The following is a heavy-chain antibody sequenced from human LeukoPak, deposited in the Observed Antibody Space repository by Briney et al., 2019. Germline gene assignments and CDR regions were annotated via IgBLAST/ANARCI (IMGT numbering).Heavy chain of an antibody. V-gene: IGHV4-39*01. CDR3: ARRPEPRLGYSSGWYDWFDP. CDR1: GGSISSSSYY. CDR2: IYYSGST. Sequence: SETLSLTCTVSGGSISSSSYYWGWIRQPPGKGLEWIGSIYYSGSTYYNPSLKSRVTISVDTSKNQFSLKLSSVTAADTAVYYCARRPEPRLGYSSGWYDWFDPWGQGTLVTVSS. J-gene: IGHJ5*02. D-gene: IGHD6-19*01.